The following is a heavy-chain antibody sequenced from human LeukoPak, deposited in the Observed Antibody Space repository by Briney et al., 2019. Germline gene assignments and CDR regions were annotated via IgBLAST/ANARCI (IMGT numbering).Heavy chain of an antibody. D-gene: IGHD3-16*02. CDR2: ITSSSSHR. Sequence: GGSLRLSCEASGFSFNTYSMNWVRQAPGKGLEWLSYITSSSSHRFYADSVRGRFTISRDNAKKSLFLQMSSLRAEDTAVYYCASEIRSLLGELSLGHWGHGTLVTVSS. CDR3: ASEIRSLLGELSLGH. CDR1: GFSFNTYS. J-gene: IGHJ4*01. V-gene: IGHV3-48*01.